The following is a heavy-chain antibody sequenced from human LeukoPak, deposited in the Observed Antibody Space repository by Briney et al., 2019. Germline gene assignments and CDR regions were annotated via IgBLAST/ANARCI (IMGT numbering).Heavy chain of an antibody. CDR1: GYTFTTYD. J-gene: IGHJ5*02. CDR3: ARNPYGTGQFDP. CDR2: MSPNNGKT. Sequence: ASVTVSCKASGYTFTTYDIKWVRQATGRGLEWRGWMSPNNGKTGYAQKFQGRVTMTRDTTINTAYMELSSLTSEDTAVYYCARNPYGTGQFDPWGQGILVTVSS. V-gene: IGHV1-8*01. D-gene: IGHD2-8*02.